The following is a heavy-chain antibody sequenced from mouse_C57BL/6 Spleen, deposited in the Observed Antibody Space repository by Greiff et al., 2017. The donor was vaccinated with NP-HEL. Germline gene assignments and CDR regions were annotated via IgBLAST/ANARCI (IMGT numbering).Heavy chain of an antibody. J-gene: IGHJ2*01. CDR2: ISYDGSN. Sequence: EVKLMESGPGLVKPSQSLSLTCSLTGYSITSGYYWNWIRQFPGNKLEWMGYISYDGSNNYNPSLKNRISITRDTSKNQFFLKLNSVTTEDTATYYCAREGGFFDYWGQGTTLTVSS. CDR3: AREGGFFDY. V-gene: IGHV3-6*01. CDR1: GYSITSGYY.